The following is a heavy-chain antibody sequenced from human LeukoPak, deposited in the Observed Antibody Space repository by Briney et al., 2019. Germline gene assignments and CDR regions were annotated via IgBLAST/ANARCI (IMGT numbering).Heavy chain of an antibody. CDR3: ARGAKIGYCGSTSCYSSSYCYMDV. CDR1: GYTFTSYD. J-gene: IGHJ6*03. D-gene: IGHD2-2*02. V-gene: IGHV1-8*03. CDR2: MNPNSGNT. Sequence: ASVKVSCKASGYTFTSYDINWVREATGQGLEWMGWMNPNSGNTGYAQKFQGRVTITRNTSISTAYIELSGLRSEDTAVYYCARGAKIGYCGSTSCYSSSYCYMDVWCKGPTAIVSS.